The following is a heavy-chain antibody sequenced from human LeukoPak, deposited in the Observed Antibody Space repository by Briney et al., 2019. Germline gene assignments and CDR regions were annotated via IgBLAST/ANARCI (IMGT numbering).Heavy chain of an antibody. V-gene: IGHV3-53*01. CDR1: GFTVSSNS. D-gene: IGHD4-17*01. J-gene: IGHJ4*02. Sequence: PGGSLRLSCTVSGFTVSSNSMSWVRQAPGKGLEWVSFIYSGGNTHYSDSVKGRFTISRDNSKNTLYLQMNSLRAEDTAVYYCASRAGEYSHPYDYRGQGTLVTGSS. CDR2: IYSGGNT. CDR3: ASRAGEYSHPYDY.